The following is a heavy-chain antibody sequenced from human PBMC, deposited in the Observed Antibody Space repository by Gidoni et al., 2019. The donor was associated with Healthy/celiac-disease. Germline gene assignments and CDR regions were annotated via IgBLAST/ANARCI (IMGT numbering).Heavy chain of an antibody. CDR3: ASGYCSSTSCYYYYYGMDV. J-gene: IGHJ6*02. D-gene: IGHD2-2*03. CDR1: GGTFSSYA. CDR2: IIPIFGTA. V-gene: IGHV1-69*01. Sequence: QVQLVQSGAEVKKPGSSVKVSCKASGGTFSSYAISWVRQAPGQGLEWMGGIIPIFGTANYAQKFQGRVTITADESTSTAYMELSSLRSEDTAVYYCASGYCSSTSCYYYYYGMDVWGQGTTVTVSS.